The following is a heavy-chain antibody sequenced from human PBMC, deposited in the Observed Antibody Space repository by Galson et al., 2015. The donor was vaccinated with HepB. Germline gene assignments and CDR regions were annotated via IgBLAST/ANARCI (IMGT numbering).Heavy chain of an antibody. J-gene: IGHJ6*03. CDR3: ARDREVGYNPWSWGPKDYYKYYYMDV. CDR1: GFSFSSYA. V-gene: IGHV3-23*01. D-gene: IGHD1-1*01. CDR2: TSGRGGST. Sequence: SLRLSCAASGFSFSSYATNWVRQAPGKGLEWVSGTSGRGGSTHYAESVKGRFIISRGNSEKILYLQMNSLRVEDTARYFCARDREVGYNPWSWGPKDYYKYYYMDVWGKGSTVTVSS.